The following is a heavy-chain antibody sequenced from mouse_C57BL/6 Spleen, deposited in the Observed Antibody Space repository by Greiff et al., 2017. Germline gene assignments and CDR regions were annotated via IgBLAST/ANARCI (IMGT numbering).Heavy chain of an antibody. D-gene: IGHD1-1*01. CDR1: GFTFSDYG. Sequence: EVQLVESGGGLVKPGGSLKLSCAASGFTFSDYGMHWVRQAPEKGLEWVAYISSGSSTIYYTDTVKGLFTISRDNAKNTLFLQMTSLRSEDTAMYDCARELRGAMDYWGQGTSVTVAS. V-gene: IGHV5-17*01. J-gene: IGHJ4*01. CDR3: ARELRGAMDY. CDR2: ISSGSSTI.